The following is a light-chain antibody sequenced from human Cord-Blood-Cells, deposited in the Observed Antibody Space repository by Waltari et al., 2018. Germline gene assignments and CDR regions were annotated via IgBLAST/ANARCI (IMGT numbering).Light chain of an antibody. CDR3: SSYTSSSTGV. Sequence: QSALTQPPSVSGSPGQSVTISCTGTSSDVGSYNRVSWYQQPPGTAPKLMFYEVSHRASGVPDRCSGSKSGNTASLTISGLQAEDEADYYCSSYTSSSTGVFGGGTKLTVL. CDR1: SSDVGSYNR. V-gene: IGLV2-18*02. J-gene: IGLJ3*02. CDR2: EVS.